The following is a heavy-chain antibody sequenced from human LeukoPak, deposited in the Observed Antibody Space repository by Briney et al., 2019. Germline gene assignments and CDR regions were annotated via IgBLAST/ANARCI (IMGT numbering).Heavy chain of an antibody. J-gene: IGHJ6*02. CDR1: GFTFSSYS. Sequence: GGSLRLSCAASGFTFSSYSMYWVRQAPGKGLEWVSYSSSSSSTIYYADSVKGRFTISRDNAKNSLYLQMNSLRAEDTAVYYCASPSDPYYYYGMDVWGQGTTVTVSS. CDR3: ASPSDPYYYYGMDV. D-gene: IGHD2-21*02. CDR2: SSSSSSTI. V-gene: IGHV3-48*04.